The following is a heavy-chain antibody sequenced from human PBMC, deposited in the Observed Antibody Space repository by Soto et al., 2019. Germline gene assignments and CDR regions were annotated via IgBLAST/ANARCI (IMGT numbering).Heavy chain of an antibody. V-gene: IGHV3-21*01. D-gene: IGHD3-3*01. CDR1: GVTFCSYS. CDR3: AKDPNYDFWSGYSGSGWFDP. Sequence: GGSLRLSCAASGVTFCSYSMNWVRQNTGKGLEWVSSISGSSSNMYYADSVKGRFTISRDNAKNSLYLQMNSLRAEDTAVYYCAKDPNYDFWSGYSGSGWFDPWGQGTLVNVSS. J-gene: IGHJ5*02. CDR2: ISGSSSNM.